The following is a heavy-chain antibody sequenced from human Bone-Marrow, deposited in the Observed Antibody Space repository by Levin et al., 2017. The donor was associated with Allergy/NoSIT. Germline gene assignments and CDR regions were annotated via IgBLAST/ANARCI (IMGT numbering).Heavy chain of an antibody. D-gene: IGHD3-22*01. J-gene: IGHJ4*02. CDR3: AKDGRGDSGGSDLDGTY. Sequence: PGASVKVSCAASGFTFSTYAMNWVRQAPGKGLEWVSTISGSGGRTYYADSVKGRFTISRDNSKNTLNLQMNSLGVEDAAVYYCAKDGRGDSGGSDLDGTYWGQGTLVTVSS. V-gene: IGHV3-23*01. CDR2: ISGSGGRT. CDR1: GFTFSTYA.